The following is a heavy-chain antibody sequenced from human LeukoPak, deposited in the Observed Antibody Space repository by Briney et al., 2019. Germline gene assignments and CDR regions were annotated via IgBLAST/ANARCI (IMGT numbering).Heavy chain of an antibody. CDR2: IYYSGST. V-gene: IGHV4-31*03. Sequence: SETLSLTCTVSGGSISSGGYYWSWIRQHPGTGLEWIGYIYYSGSTYYNPSLKSRVTISVDTSKNQFSLKLSSVTAADTAVYYCARPDSYYDSSAWDPWGQGTLVTVSS. D-gene: IGHD3-22*01. CDR1: GGSISSGGYY. CDR3: ARPDSYYDSSAWDP. J-gene: IGHJ5*02.